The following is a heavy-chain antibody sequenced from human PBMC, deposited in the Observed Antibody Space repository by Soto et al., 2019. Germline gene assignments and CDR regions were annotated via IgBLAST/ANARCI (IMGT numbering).Heavy chain of an antibody. J-gene: IGHJ5*02. D-gene: IGHD3-10*01. CDR3: ARLGPYGSESYSFRYNWFDP. Sequence: EVQLVESGGGLIQPGGSLRLSCTTSGFTVSSGHMTWVRQAPGKGLEWVSVIYSGGSSYYAVSVQGRFTISRDNSKNTVYLQMNSLRGEDTAMYYCARLGPYGSESYSFRYNWFDPWGQGTQVTVSS. V-gene: IGHV3-53*01. CDR2: IYSGGSS. CDR1: GFTVSSGH.